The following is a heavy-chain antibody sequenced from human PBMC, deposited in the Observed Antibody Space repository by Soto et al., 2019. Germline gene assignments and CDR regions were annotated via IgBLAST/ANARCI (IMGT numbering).Heavy chain of an antibody. Sequence: PSETLSLTCTVSGGSSSSGGYYWSWIRQHPGKGPEWIGCIYYSGSPYYNPSLKSRVTISLDTSKNQFSLRLNSVTTADTAVYYCARGPSGTYVVSLDYWGQGTLVTVSS. CDR3: ARGPSGTYVVSLDY. CDR1: GGSSSSGGYY. D-gene: IGHD1-26*01. V-gene: IGHV4-31*03. J-gene: IGHJ4*02. CDR2: IYYSGSP.